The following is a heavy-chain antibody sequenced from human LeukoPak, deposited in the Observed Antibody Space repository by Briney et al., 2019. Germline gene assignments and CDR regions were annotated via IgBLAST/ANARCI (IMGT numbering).Heavy chain of an antibody. V-gene: IGHV1-58*01. D-gene: IGHD6-19*01. CDR1: GFTFTSSA. Sequence: GASVKVSCKASGFTFTSSAVQWVRQARGQRLEWIGWIVVGSGNTNYAQKFQERVTITRDMSTSTAYMELSSPRSEDTAVYYCAGLIAVAGTGSGYWGQGTLVTVSS. J-gene: IGHJ4*02. CDR2: IVVGSGNT. CDR3: AGLIAVAGTGSGY.